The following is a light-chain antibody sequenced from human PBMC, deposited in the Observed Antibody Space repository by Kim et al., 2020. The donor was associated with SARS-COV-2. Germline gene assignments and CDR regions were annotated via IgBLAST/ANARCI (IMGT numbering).Light chain of an antibody. CDR1: KSDVGIYDL. V-gene: IGLV2-23*02. Sequence: GPSLTISCSSIKSDVGIYDLVSWYQQHPGKVPKLIVYEVTKRPSGVSNRFSGSKSGNSASLTISGLQAEDEADYYCCSYAGSQSWVFGGGTQLTVL. CDR2: EVT. CDR3: CSYAGSQSWV. J-gene: IGLJ3*02.